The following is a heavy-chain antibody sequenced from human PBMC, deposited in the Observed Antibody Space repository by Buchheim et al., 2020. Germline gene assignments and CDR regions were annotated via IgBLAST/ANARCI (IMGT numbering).Heavy chain of an antibody. Sequence: QVQLVESGGGVVQPGRSLRLSCAASGFTFSLYGMHWVRQAPGKGLEWVAVISYDGSNKYYADSVKGRFPLSRDNSKNTLYLQMNSLRAEDTAVYYCAKGNSRAVVTPIQHWGQGTL. CDR2: ISYDGSNK. CDR1: GFTFSLYG. D-gene: IGHD4-23*01. CDR3: AKGNSRAVVTPIQH. V-gene: IGHV3-30*18. J-gene: IGHJ1*01.